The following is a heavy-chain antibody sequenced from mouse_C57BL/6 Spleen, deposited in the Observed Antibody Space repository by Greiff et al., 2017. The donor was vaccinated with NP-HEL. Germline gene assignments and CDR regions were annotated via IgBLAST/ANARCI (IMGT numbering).Heavy chain of an antibody. J-gene: IGHJ4*01. D-gene: IGHD2-2*01. CDR2: FYPGSGSI. CDR1: GYTFTEYT. V-gene: IGHV1-62-2*01. CDR3: ARHEAYGYDVYAMDY. Sequence: QVQLKESGAALVQPGASVKLSCKASGYTFTEYTIHWVKPRSGQGLEWIGWFYPGSGSIKYNEKFKDKATLTADNSSSTVYMELSRLTSEDSAVYFCARHEAYGYDVYAMDYWGQGTSVTVSS.